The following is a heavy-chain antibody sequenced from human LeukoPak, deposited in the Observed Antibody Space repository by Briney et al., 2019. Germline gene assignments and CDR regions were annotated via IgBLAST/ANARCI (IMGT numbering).Heavy chain of an antibody. CDR3: ARDLHYYVAMDV. J-gene: IGHJ6*02. D-gene: IGHD3-10*02. CDR2: ISGSGGST. Sequence: GGSLRLSCAASGFTFTSSAMNWVRQAPGKGLEWVSGISGSGGSTYHADSVKGRFTISRDNSENTVYLQMNGLRAEDTAVYYCARDLHYYVAMDVWGQGTTVTVSS. CDR1: GFTFTSSA. V-gene: IGHV3-23*01.